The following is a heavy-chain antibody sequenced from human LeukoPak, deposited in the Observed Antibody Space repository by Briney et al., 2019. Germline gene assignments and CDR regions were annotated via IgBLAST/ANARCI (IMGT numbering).Heavy chain of an antibody. V-gene: IGHV3-23*01. CDR1: GFTFSSYA. Sequence: GGSLRLSCAVSGFTFSSYAMSWVRQAPGKGLEWVSSISGTGVNTFDADSVKGRFTISRDNSKNTLYLQMHSLRAEDTAVYYCAKGRLLVGGTRAAAFDIWGQGTMVTVSS. CDR3: AKGRLLVGGTRAAAFDI. CDR2: ISGTGVNT. J-gene: IGHJ3*02. D-gene: IGHD1-26*01.